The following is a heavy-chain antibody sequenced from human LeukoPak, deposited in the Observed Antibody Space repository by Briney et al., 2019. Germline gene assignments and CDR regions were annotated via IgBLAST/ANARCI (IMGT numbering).Heavy chain of an antibody. CDR1: GGSISSSSYY. V-gene: IGHV4-39*01. CDR2: IYYSGST. D-gene: IGHD1-26*01. J-gene: IGHJ4*02. Sequence: PSETLSLTCTVSGGSISSSSYYWGWIRQPPGKGLEWIGSIYYSGSTYYNPSLKSRVTISVDTSKNQFSLKLSSVTAADTAVYYCARRGYSGSYRGYYYFDYWGQGTLVTVSS. CDR3: ARRGYSGSYRGYYYFDY.